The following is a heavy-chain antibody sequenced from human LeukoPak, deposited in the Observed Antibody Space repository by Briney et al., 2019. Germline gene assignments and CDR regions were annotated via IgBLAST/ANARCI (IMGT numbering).Heavy chain of an antibody. J-gene: IGHJ6*04. Sequence: SVKVFCKASGGTFSSYAISWVRQAPGQGLEWMGGIIPIFGTANYAQKFQGRVTITADESTSTAYMELSSLRSEDTAVYYCARESPIVVVPAAIEYYYYYGMDVWGKGTTVTVSS. V-gene: IGHV1-69*13. CDR3: ARESPIVVVPAAIEYYYYYGMDV. D-gene: IGHD2-2*01. CDR2: IIPIFGTA. CDR1: GGTFSSYA.